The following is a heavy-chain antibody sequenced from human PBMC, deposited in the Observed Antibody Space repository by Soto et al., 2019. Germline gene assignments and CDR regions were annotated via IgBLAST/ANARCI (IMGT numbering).Heavy chain of an antibody. CDR2: INPNSGNT. J-gene: IGHJ3*02. V-gene: IGHV1-8*01. CDR1: GYTFTSYD. Sequence: QVQLVQSGAEVKKPGASVKVSCKASGYTFTSYDINWVRQATGQGLEWMGWINPNSGNTGHAQKLQGRDTISRNTSISTADMELSSLRSEDAAVYYCASPARNYDFWSGYSFDIWGQGTMVTVSS. D-gene: IGHD3-3*01. CDR3: ASPARNYDFWSGYSFDI.